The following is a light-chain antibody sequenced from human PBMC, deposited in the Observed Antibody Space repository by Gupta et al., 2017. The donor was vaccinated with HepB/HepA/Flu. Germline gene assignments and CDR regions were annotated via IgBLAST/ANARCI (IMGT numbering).Light chain of an antibody. Sequence: DIQMTQSPSSLSASVGDRVTITCRASQSISSYLNWYQQKPGKAPKLLIYAASSLQSGVPSRFSGSRSGPDFTLTISSLQPEDFATYYCRQSYSTLWTFGQGTKVEIK. CDR3: RQSYSTLWT. CDR1: QSISSY. J-gene: IGKJ1*01. CDR2: AAS. V-gene: IGKV1-39*01.